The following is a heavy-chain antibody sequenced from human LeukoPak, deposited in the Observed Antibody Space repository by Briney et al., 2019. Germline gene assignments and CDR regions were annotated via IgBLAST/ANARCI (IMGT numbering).Heavy chain of an antibody. CDR3: ARDRVAAGID. CDR2: ISSSSSYI. D-gene: IGHD6-13*01. Sequence: PGGSLRLSCAASGFTFSSYSMNWVRQAPGKGLEWVSSISSSSSYIYYVDSVKGRFTISRDNAKNSLYLQMNSLRAEDTAVYYCARDRVAAGIDWGQGTLVTVSS. J-gene: IGHJ4*02. V-gene: IGHV3-21*01. CDR1: GFTFSSYS.